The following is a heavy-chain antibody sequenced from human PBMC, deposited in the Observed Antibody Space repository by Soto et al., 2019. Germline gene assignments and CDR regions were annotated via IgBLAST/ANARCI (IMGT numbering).Heavy chain of an antibody. CDR3: ARLVAAVVRYYGMDV. J-gene: IGHJ6*02. D-gene: IGHD6-25*01. V-gene: IGHV4-39*01. CDR1: GGSISSSSYY. CDR2: IYYSGST. Sequence: SETLSLTCTVYGGSISSSSYYWGWIRQPPGKGLEWIGSIYYSGSTYYNPSLKSRVTISVDTSKNQFSLKLSSVTAADTAVYYCARLVAAVVRYYGMDVWGQGTTVTVSS.